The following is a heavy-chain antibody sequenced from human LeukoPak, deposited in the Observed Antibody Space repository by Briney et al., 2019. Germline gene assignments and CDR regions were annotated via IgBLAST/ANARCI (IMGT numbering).Heavy chain of an antibody. CDR2: MNPNSGNT. CDR3: ARINVEMATIADY. CDR1: GYIFTSYD. Sequence: GASVKVSCKASGYIFTSYDINWVRQATGQGLEWMGWMNPNSGNTGYAQKFQGRVTMTRNTSISTAYMELSSLRSEDTAVYYWARINVEMATIADYWGQGTLVTVST. V-gene: IGHV1-8*01. J-gene: IGHJ4*02. D-gene: IGHD5-24*01.